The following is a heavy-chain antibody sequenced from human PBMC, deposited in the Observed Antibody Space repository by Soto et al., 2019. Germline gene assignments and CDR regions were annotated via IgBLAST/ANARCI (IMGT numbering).Heavy chain of an antibody. J-gene: IGHJ3*02. CDR2: IYYTGTT. CDR3: ARTNAFDI. Sequence: PSETLSLTCAVYGGSISSYYWSWIRQPPGKGLEWIGFIYYTGTTSYNPSLKSRVTISSDTSNNQLSLKLSSVTAADTAVYYCARTNAFDIWGQGTMVTVSS. CDR1: GGSISSYY. V-gene: IGHV4-59*01.